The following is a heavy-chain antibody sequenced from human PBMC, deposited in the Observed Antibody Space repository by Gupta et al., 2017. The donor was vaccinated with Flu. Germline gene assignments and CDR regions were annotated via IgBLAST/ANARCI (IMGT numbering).Heavy chain of an antibody. J-gene: IGHJ4*02. V-gene: IGHV4-4*02. CDR3: AASMVRGVKEN. D-gene: IGHD3-10*01. CDR1: GGSIISSNW. Sequence: QMQLQESGPGLVKPSGTLSLTCDVSGGSIISSNWWSWVRQPPGKGLEWIGEISRSGSTNYNPALKSRVTISVDKSKNLFSLNLTSVTAADTAVYFCAASMVRGVKENWGRGTLVTVSS. CDR2: ISRSGST.